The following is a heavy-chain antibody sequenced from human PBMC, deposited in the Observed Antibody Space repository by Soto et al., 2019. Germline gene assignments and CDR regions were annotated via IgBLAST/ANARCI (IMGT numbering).Heavy chain of an antibody. CDR3: ARDREWSSGYDPFDY. CDR1: GFTFSSYS. D-gene: IGHD5-12*01. Sequence: GGSLRLSCAASGFTFSSYSMNWVRQAPGKGLEWVSSISSSSSYIYYADSVKGRFTISRDNAKNSLYLQMNSLRAEDTAVYYCARDREWSSGYDPFDYWGQGTLVTVSS. V-gene: IGHV3-21*01. J-gene: IGHJ4*02. CDR2: ISSSSSYI.